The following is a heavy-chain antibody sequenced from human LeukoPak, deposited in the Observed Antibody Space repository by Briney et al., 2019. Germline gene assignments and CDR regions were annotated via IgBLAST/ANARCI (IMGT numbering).Heavy chain of an antibody. CDR3: ARGLAAAGLYFDY. Sequence: PGGSLRLSCAASGFTVSSNYMTWVRQAPGKGLEWVSVVYTGGSTYSADSMKGRFTISRDNSKNTLYLQMNSLRAEDTAVYYCARGLAAAGLYFDYWGQGTLVTVSS. J-gene: IGHJ4*02. V-gene: IGHV3-53*01. CDR1: GFTVSSNY. CDR2: VYTGGST. D-gene: IGHD6-13*01.